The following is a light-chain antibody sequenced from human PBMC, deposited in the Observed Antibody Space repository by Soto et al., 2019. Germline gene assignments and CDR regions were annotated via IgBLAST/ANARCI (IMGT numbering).Light chain of an antibody. CDR3: SSYTSTATRL. J-gene: IGLJ3*02. Sequence: QSALTQPASVSGSPGQSITISCTGTSSDVGSYNYVSWYQQHPGKAPKLMIYEVSNRPSGVSDRFSVSKSGNPASLTISGLQAEDEADYYCSSYTSTATRLFGGGTTLTVL. V-gene: IGLV2-14*01. CDR2: EVS. CDR1: SSDVGSYNY.